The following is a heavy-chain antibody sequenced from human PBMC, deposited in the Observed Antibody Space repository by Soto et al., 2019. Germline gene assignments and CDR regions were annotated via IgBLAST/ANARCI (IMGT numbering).Heavy chain of an antibody. J-gene: IGHJ5*02. CDR1: GYTFTTHG. CDR2: VSGDNGHT. CDR3: VRDLGYCRSGTCYREWFDP. V-gene: IGHV1-18*01. Sequence: QVQLVQSGAEVKKPGASVKVSCKASGYTFTTHGISWVRPAPGQGLEWMGWVSGDNGHTNYAQSLQGRVTMTTDTSTNTAYMELRSLRSADTAVYYCVRDLGYCRSGTCYREWFDPWGQGTLVTVSS. D-gene: IGHD2-15*01.